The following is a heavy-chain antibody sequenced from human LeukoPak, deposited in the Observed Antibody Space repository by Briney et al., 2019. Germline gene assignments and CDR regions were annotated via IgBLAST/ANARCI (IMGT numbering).Heavy chain of an antibody. V-gene: IGHV1-2*02. CDR2: IIPNSGAT. CDR3: ARASYSIPLDY. CDR1: GYTFTGYY. D-gene: IGHD6-13*01. J-gene: IGHJ4*02. Sequence: ASVKVSCKASGYTFTGYYIHWVRQAPGQGLEWMGWIIPNSGATNYLQKFQGRATMTRDTSISTAYMELSSLRSDDSAFYYCARASYSIPLDYWGQGTLVTVSS.